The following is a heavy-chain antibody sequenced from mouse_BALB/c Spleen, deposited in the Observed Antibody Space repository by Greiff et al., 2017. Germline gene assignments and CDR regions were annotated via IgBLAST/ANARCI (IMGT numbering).Heavy chain of an antibody. CDR2: IRNKANGYTT. V-gene: IGHV7-3*02. J-gene: IGHJ4*01. Sequence: EVKLVESGGGLVQPGGSLRLSCATSGFTFTDYYMSWVRQPPGKALEWLGFIRNKANGYTTEYSASVKGRFTISRDNSQSILYLQMNTLRAEDSATYYCARDARKGYAMDYWGQGTSVTVSS. CDR3: ARDARKGYAMDY. CDR1: GFTFTDYY.